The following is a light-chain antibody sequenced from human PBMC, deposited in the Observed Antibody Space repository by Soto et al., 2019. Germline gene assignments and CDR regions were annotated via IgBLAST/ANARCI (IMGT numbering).Light chain of an antibody. Sequence: QSALTQPVSVSGSPGQSITISCTGISSDVGGYNYVSWYHQHPGKAPKLMIYDVSSRPSGVSHRFSGSKSGNTASLTIAGLQAEDEADYYCSSYTSSSTFVFGTGTKVTVL. CDR1: SSDVGGYNY. CDR2: DVS. J-gene: IGLJ1*01. V-gene: IGLV2-14*01. CDR3: SSYTSSSTFV.